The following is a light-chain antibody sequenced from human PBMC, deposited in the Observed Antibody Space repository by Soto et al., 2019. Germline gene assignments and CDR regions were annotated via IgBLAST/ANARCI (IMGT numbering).Light chain of an antibody. CDR1: QSINSN. Sequence: IVMTQSPATLSLSLGERATLSCRASQSINSNLAWYQQIPGQAPRLLIYGASTRATGIPARFSGSGSGTEFTLTISSLQSEDFAVYYCQQYNNWLITFGQGTRLEIK. CDR2: GAS. J-gene: IGKJ5*01. CDR3: QQYNNWLIT. V-gene: IGKV3-15*01.